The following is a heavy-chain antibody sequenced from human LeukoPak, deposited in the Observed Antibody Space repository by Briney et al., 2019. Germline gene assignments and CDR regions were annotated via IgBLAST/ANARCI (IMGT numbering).Heavy chain of an antibody. CDR3: ARARPNSPLLRYFDWLPSRDAYFDY. J-gene: IGHJ4*02. D-gene: IGHD3-9*01. CDR2: IIPIFGTA. CDR1: GGTFSSYA. Sequence: GASVKVSCKASGGTFSSYAISWVRQAPGQGLEWMGGIIPIFGTANYAQKFQGRVTITADKSTSTAYMELSSLGSEDTAVYYCARARPNSPLLRYFDWLPSRDAYFDYWGQGTLVTVSS. V-gene: IGHV1-69*06.